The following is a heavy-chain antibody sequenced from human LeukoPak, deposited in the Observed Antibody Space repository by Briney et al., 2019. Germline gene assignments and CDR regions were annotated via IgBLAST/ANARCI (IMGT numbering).Heavy chain of an antibody. CDR1: GFTFYDYA. D-gene: IGHD3-3*01. CDR2: ISWNSGSI. V-gene: IGHV3-9*01. Sequence: HPGGSLRLSCAASGFTFYDYAMHWVRQAPGKGLEWVSGISWNSGSIGYADSVKGRFTISRDNAKNSLYLQMNSLRAEDTALYYCAKDSRYDFWSGYSNWFDPWGQGTLVTVSS. CDR3: AKDSRYDFWSGYSNWFDP. J-gene: IGHJ5*02.